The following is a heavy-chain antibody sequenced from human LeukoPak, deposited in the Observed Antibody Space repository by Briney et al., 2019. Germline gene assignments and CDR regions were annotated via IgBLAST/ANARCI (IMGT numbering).Heavy chain of an antibody. V-gene: IGHV1-69*06. D-gene: IGHD6-19*01. CDR3: ARDLKRGYSSGRYSWGTGSSNDY. Sequence: GASVKVSCKASGYTFTSYAISWVRQAPGQGLEWMGGIIPIFGTANYAQKFQGRVTITADKSTSTAYMELRSLRSDDTAVYYCARDLKRGYSSGRYSWGTGSSNDYWGQGTLVTVFS. J-gene: IGHJ4*02. CDR1: GYTFTSYA. CDR2: IIPIFGTA.